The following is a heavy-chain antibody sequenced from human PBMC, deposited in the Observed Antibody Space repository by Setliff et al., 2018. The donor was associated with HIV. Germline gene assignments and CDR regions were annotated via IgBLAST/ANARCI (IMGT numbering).Heavy chain of an antibody. CDR1: GGSISSGDYF. V-gene: IGHV4-30-4*08. CDR2: IYYSGSI. J-gene: IGHJ4*02. D-gene: IGHD6-13*01. Sequence: SETLSLTCTVSGGSISSGDYFLSWIRQAPGKGLEWIGYIYYSGSIYYNPSLKSRVTISIDTSKNQFSLKLTSLTAADTAVYYCARIDGEAADTNYWGQGTLVTVSS. CDR3: ARIDGEAADTNY.